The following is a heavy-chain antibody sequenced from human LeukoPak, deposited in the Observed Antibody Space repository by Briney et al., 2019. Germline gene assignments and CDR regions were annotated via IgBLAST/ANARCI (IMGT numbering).Heavy chain of an antibody. CDR2: IYHSGST. CDR1: GGSISSYY. J-gene: IGHJ4*02. V-gene: IGHV4-59*08. D-gene: IGHD2-2*01. CDR3: ARHAAFAEYQSHLTHFDY. Sequence: NSSETLSLTCTVSGGSISSYYWSWIRQPPGKRLEWIGFIYHSGSTNYNSSLKSRVTISVDTSKNQFSLKLSSVTAADTAVYYCARHAAFAEYQSHLTHFDYWGQGTLVTVSS.